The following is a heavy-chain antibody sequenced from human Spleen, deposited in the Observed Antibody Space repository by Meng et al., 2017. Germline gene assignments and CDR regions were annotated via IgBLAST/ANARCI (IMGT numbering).Heavy chain of an antibody. J-gene: IGHJ6*02. CDR1: GFIFSGYS. Sequence: ESPKISCAASGFIFSGYSMNWLRQAPGKGLEWVSSISSSSTYIRYADSVKGRFIISRDNAKNSLYLQMSSLRAEDTAVYYCVRDPRRDGYHYYYYGIDVWGQGTTVTVSS. V-gene: IGHV3-21*01. D-gene: IGHD5-24*01. CDR3: VRDPRRDGYHYYYYGIDV. CDR2: ISSSSTYI.